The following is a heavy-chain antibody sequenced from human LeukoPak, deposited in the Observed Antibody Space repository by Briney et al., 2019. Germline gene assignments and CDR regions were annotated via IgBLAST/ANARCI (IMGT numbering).Heavy chain of an antibody. CDR3: ARDSSSVPYKYYYYLDV. V-gene: IGHV1-2*02. D-gene: IGHD2-2*01. CDR1: GCWFIGHI. Sequence: ASVKVSCQAGGCWFIGHIIHWMRQAPGQGLEWMGWVCPKSGRTNYAQRFQGRVTMSTSTSINTAYMELTGLTSDDTATYYRARDSSSVPYKYYYYLDVWGEGTTVTVS. J-gene: IGHJ6*03. CDR2: VCPKSGRT.